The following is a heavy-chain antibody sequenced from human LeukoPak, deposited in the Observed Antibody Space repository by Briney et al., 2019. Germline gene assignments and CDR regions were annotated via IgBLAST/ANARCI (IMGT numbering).Heavy chain of an antibody. V-gene: IGHV4-4*08. CDR3: ARMAYDTSGSYYFDY. D-gene: IGHD3-22*01. CDR1: GGSISSYY. CDR2: IYHSGST. J-gene: IGHJ4*02. Sequence: SETLSLTCTVSGGSISSYYWSWIRQPPGKGLEWIGYIYHSGSTNYNPSLKSRVTISVDTSKNQFSLKLSSVTAADTAVYYCARMAYDTSGSYYFDYWGQGTLFTVS.